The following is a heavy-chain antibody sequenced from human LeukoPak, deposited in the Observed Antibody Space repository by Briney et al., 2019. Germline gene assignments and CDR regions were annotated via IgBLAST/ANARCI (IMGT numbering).Heavy chain of an antibody. J-gene: IGHJ4*02. V-gene: IGHV1-69*13. Sequence: VKVSCKASGGTFSSYAISWVRQAPGQGLEWMGGIIPIFGTANYAQKFQGRVTITTDESTSTAYMELSSLRSEDTAAYYCATGPTYYYDSSGYYTDYWGQGTLVTVSS. D-gene: IGHD3-22*01. CDR3: ATGPTYYYDSSGYYTDY. CDR1: GGTFSSYA. CDR2: IIPIFGTA.